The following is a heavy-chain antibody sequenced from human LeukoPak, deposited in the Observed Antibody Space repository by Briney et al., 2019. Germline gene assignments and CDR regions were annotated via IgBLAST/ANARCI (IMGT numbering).Heavy chain of an antibody. CDR2: ISAYNGST. J-gene: IGHJ5*02. V-gene: IGHV1-18*01. D-gene: IGHD3-3*01. CDR3: ARDRTYYDFWSGYYSVNWFDP. Sequence: GASVKVSCKASGYTFTSYGISWVRQAPGQGLEWMGWISAYNGSTNYAQKLQGRVTMTTDTSTSTAYMELRSLRSDDTAVYYCARDRTYYDFWSGYYSVNWFDPWGQGTLVTVSS. CDR1: GYTFTSYG.